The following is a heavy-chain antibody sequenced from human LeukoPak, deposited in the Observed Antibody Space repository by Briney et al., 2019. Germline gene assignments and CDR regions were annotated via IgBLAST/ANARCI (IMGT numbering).Heavy chain of an antibody. D-gene: IGHD5-12*01. V-gene: IGHV3-48*01. CDR3: ARETGYDSYFDS. J-gene: IGHJ4*02. CDR2: ISSSSSSI. CDR1: EFSFSIYS. Sequence: GGSMRISCAASEFSFSIYSMNWVRQAPGKGLEWVSYISSSSSSIYYADSVKGRFAISRDNAKNSLYLQMNSLRAEDTAIHYCARETGYDSYFDSWGQGTPVSASS.